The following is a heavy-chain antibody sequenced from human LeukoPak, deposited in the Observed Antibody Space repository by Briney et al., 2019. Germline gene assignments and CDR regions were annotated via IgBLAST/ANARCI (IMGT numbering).Heavy chain of an antibody. D-gene: IGHD2-2*01. CDR2: IKQDGSQT. CDR1: GFSFSSYW. Sequence: GGSLRLSCAASGFSFSSYWMNWVRQAPGKGLEWLANIKQDGSQTNYVDSVKGRFTISRDNAKKSLYLQMNSLRAEDTAVYYCAKSRDLIVVVPAATDYWGQGTLVTVSS. V-gene: IGHV3-7*01. J-gene: IGHJ4*02. CDR3: AKSRDLIVVVPAATDY.